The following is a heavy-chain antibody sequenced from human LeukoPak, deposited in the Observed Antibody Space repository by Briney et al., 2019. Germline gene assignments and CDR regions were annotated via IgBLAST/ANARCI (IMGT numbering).Heavy chain of an antibody. V-gene: IGHV3-43*01. Sequence: PGGALRFSGSCSGFTFDDYPMHWVRQAPGKGLEWVSLISWEGGSTYYADSVKGRFNISRDNSKNYLYLQMNSLRTEDTALYCCAKDIARLTRGATIDYWGQGTLVTVSS. CDR1: GFTFDDYP. D-gene: IGHD1-26*01. J-gene: IGHJ4*02. CDR2: ISWEGGST. CDR3: AKDIARLTRGATIDY.